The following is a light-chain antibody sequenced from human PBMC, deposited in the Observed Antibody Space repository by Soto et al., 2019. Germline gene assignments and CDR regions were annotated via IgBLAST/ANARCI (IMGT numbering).Light chain of an antibody. Sequence: QSVLTQPASVSGSPGQSITISCTGTSSDVGGYDYVSWYQQHPGKAPKLMIYEVTNRPSGVSNRFSGSKFANTASLTISGLQAEDEADYYCTSYTSSTTLVFGGGTKVTVL. CDR1: SSDVGGYDY. J-gene: IGLJ2*01. CDR3: TSYTSSTTLV. V-gene: IGLV2-14*01. CDR2: EVT.